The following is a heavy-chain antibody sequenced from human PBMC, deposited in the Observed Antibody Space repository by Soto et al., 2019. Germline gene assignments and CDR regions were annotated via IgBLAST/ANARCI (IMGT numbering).Heavy chain of an antibody. CDR2: ISYDGSNK. D-gene: IGHD3-22*01. CDR3: AKENYETSGYAIDAFDI. Sequence: PWGSLRVSCASSGFTFSSYAMHWVRQAPGKGLEWVAVISYDGSNKYYADSVKGRFTISRDNSKNTLYLQMNSLRAEDTAVYYCAKENYETSGYAIDAFDIWGQGTMVTVSS. V-gene: IGHV3-30-3*02. CDR1: GFTFSSYA. J-gene: IGHJ3*02.